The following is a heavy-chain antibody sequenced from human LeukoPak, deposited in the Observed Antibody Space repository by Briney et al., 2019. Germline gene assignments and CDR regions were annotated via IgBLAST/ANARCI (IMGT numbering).Heavy chain of an antibody. V-gene: IGHV3-43*01. CDR2: ISWDGTMT. D-gene: IGHD6-19*01. J-gene: IGHJ4*02. CDR3: AKDSSSGWPPLFDY. Sequence: GGSLRLSCAASGFTFDDFTMHWVRQAPGKGLEWVSLISWDGTMTYYGDSVKGRFTISRDNSKNSLFLQMHSLTTDDTALYYCAKDSSSGWPPLFDYWGQGTLVTVSS. CDR1: GFTFDDFT.